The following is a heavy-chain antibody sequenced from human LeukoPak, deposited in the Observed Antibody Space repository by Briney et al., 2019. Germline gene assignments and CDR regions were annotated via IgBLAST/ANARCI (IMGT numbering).Heavy chain of an antibody. D-gene: IGHD5-18*01. J-gene: IGHJ4*02. CDR2: IYSSGST. Sequence: SETLSLTCTVSGGSISSGGYFWNWIRQLPGKGLEWIGYIYSSGSTYNPSLKSRVIISLDTSKNQFSLKLNSVTAADTAVYYCARGGKKTAMVTSWGQGTLVTVPS. CDR3: ARGGKKTAMVTS. CDR1: GGSISSGGYF. V-gene: IGHV4-31*03.